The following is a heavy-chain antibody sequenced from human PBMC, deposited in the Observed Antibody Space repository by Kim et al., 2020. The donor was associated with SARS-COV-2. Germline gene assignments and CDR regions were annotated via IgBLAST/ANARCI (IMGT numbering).Heavy chain of an antibody. D-gene: IGHD6-13*01. CDR2: IWYDGSNK. V-gene: IGHV3-33*01. CDR3: ARVEQQQLVFDY. J-gene: IGHJ4*02. Sequence: GGSLRLSCAASGFTFSSYGMHWVRQAPGKGLEWVAVIWYDGSNKYYADSVKGRFTISRDNSKNTLYLQMNSLRAEDTAVYYCARVEQQQLVFDYWGQGTLVTVSS. CDR1: GFTFSSYG.